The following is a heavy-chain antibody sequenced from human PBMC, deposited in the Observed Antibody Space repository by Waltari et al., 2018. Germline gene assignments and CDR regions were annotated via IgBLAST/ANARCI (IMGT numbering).Heavy chain of an antibody. CDR2: IYSGGDT. CDR1: GFTDSIFQ. D-gene: IGHD2-15*01. CDR3: ARETGVAVAGYGLDI. V-gene: IGHV3-53*01. Sequence: VHVEESGGGLMQPGGSRRLSCAASGFTDSIFQLAWVRQAPGKGLEWGSLIYSGGDTYYADSVKGRLTISRDNSKNMVYLQMNSLRADDTAVYYCARETGVAVAGYGLDIWGQGTTVTVSS. J-gene: IGHJ6*02.